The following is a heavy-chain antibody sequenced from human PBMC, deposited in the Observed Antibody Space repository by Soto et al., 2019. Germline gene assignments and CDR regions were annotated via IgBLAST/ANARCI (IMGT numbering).Heavy chain of an antibody. V-gene: IGHV2-5*02. Sequence: QITLKESGPTLAKPTQTLTMTCSVSGFSVSNTGVGVGWIRQPPGKALEWVALIYWDDDDRYSPSLRNRLTITKDTSKNLVVLTMTNMDPMDTATYYCARQQSRGCYFDYWGQGILVTVSS. CDR1: GFSVSNTGVG. CDR2: IYWDDDD. J-gene: IGHJ4*01. D-gene: IGHD3-10*01. CDR3: ARQQSRGCYFDY.